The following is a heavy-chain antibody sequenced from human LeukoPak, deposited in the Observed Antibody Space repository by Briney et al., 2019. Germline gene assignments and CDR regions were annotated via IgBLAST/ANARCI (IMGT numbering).Heavy chain of an antibody. V-gene: IGHV3-30*03. CDR2: ISYDGSNK. CDR3: ARDPAMVRGVIGAFDI. J-gene: IGHJ3*02. Sequence: QPGRSLRLSCAASGFTFSSYGMHWVRQAPGKGLEWVAVISYDGSNKYYADSVKGRFTISRDNSKNTLYLQMNSLRAEDTAVYYCARDPAMVRGVIGAFDIWGQGTMVTVSS. CDR1: GFTFSSYG. D-gene: IGHD3-10*01.